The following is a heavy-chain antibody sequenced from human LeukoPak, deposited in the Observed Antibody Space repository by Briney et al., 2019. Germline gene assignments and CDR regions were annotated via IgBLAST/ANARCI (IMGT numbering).Heavy chain of an antibody. J-gene: IGHJ4*02. V-gene: IGHV4-39*01. Sequence: PSETLSLTCTVSGGSLSSSSYYWGWIRQPPGKGLEWIGCIYYSGSTYYNPSLKSRVTISVDTSKNQFSLKLSSVTAADTAVYYCARQLGYCSSTSCYADKVDYWGQGTLVTVSS. CDR1: GGSLSSSSYY. D-gene: IGHD2-2*01. CDR3: ARQLGYCSSTSCYADKVDY. CDR2: IYYSGST.